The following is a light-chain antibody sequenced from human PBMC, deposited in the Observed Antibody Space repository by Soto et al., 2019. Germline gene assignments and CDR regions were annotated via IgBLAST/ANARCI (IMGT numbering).Light chain of an antibody. CDR1: QGISSY. CDR3: QQLNSYLIT. CDR2: AAS. Sequence: DIQMTQSPSTLSGSVGDRVTITCRASQGISSYLAWYQQKPGKAPKLLIYAASTLQSGVPSRFSGSGSGTEFTLTISRLQPEDFATYYCQQLNSYLITFGQGTRLEIK. V-gene: IGKV1-9*01. J-gene: IGKJ5*01.